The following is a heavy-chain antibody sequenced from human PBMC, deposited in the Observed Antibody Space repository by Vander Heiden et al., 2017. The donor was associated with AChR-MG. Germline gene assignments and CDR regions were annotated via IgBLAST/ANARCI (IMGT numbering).Heavy chain of an antibody. Sequence: QVQLVQSGAEVKNLGASVTVSCKAAGYNFTSYGISWVRQAPGQGLEWMGWISAYNGNTYYAQKLQGRVTMTTDTSTSTAYMELRSLRSDDTAVYYCARDLFEGLVGYSYGFFDYWGQGTLVTVSS. D-gene: IGHD5-18*01. J-gene: IGHJ4*02. V-gene: IGHV1-18*01. CDR1: GYNFTSYG. CDR2: ISAYNGNT. CDR3: ARDLFEGLVGYSYGFFDY.